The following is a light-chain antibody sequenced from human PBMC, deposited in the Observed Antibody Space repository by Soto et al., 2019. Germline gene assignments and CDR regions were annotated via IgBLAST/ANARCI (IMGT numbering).Light chain of an antibody. V-gene: IGKV3-11*01. CDR3: QQRSIWPLT. J-gene: IGKJ4*01. Sequence: EVLLTQSPATLSVSPGESVTLSCRASQSINTFLAWYQQKPGQAPRLLIYDASSRAAGVPARFSGRGSGTDFTLPINSVEPEDFAVYHCQQRSIWPLTFGGGTRVE. CDR1: QSINTF. CDR2: DAS.